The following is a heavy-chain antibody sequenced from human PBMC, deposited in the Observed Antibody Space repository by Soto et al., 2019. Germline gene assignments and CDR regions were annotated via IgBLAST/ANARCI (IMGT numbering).Heavy chain of an antibody. CDR1: GFSFSNRW. V-gene: IGHV3-7*03. D-gene: IGHD1-26*01. CDR2: INQDGSEK. Sequence: GGSLRLSCAASGFSFSNRWMTWVRQAPGRGLEWVANINQDGSEKYYVDSVKGRFTISRDNAKNSVYLQMNSLRAGDTAVYYCAREGVEQWDVWGQGTTVTVSS. CDR3: AREGVEQWDV. J-gene: IGHJ6*02.